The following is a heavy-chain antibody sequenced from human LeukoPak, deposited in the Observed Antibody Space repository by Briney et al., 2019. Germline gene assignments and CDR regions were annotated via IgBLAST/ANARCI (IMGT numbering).Heavy chain of an antibody. Sequence: PSQTLSLTCTVSGGSISSGGYYWSWIRQHPGKGLEWIGYIYYSGSTYYNPSLKSRVTISVDTSKNQFSLKLSSVTAADTAVYYCAGRRLSRVPAESGDYWGQGTLVTVSS. CDR3: AGRRLSRVPAESGDY. CDR2: IYYSGST. CDR1: GGSISSGGYY. D-gene: IGHD2-2*01. J-gene: IGHJ4*02. V-gene: IGHV4-31*03.